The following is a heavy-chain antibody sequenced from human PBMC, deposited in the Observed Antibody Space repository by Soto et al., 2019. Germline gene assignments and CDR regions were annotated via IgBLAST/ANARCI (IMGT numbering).Heavy chain of an antibody. CDR1: GGSITNNY. CDR3: ARSQNWNNLFDT. V-gene: IGHV4-59*01. Sequence: QVQLQESGPGQVKPAETLSLTCTVSGGSITNNYWSWIRQSPGKGLEWIGCSYYSGSTSYNPSLRSRVTISIDTSKTQFSLRLRSVTAADTAVYYCARSQNWNNLFDTWGQGTLVTVSS. CDR2: SYYSGST. D-gene: IGHD1-1*01. J-gene: IGHJ5*02.